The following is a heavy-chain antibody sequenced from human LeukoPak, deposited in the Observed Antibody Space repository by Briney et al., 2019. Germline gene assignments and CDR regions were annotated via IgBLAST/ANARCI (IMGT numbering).Heavy chain of an antibody. J-gene: IGHJ4*02. D-gene: IGHD1-14*01. V-gene: IGHV4-61*08. CDR3: ARGITSWYYFDY. CDR2: IYYSGST. CDR1: GGSISSNGYY. Sequence: SETLSLTCTVSGGSISSNGYYWGWIRQPPGKGLEWIGYIYYSGSTNYNPSLKSRVTISVDTSKIQFSLKLSSVTAADTAVYYCARGITSWYYFDYWGQGSLVTVSS.